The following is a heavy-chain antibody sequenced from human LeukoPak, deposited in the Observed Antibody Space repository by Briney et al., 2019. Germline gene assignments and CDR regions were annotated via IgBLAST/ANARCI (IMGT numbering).Heavy chain of an antibody. CDR3: AREGHIVVVTAIYDAFDI. V-gene: IGHV4-59*12. D-gene: IGHD2-21*02. Sequence: SETLSLTCTVSGGSISSYYWSWIRQPPGKGLEWIGYIYYSGSTNYNPSLKSRVTISVDTSKNQFSLKLSSVTAADTAVYYCAREGHIVVVTAIYDAFDIWGQGTMVTVSS. J-gene: IGHJ3*02. CDR1: GGSISSYY. CDR2: IYYSGST.